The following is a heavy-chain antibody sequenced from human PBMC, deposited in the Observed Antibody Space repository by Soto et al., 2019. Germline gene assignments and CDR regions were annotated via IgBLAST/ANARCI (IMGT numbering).Heavy chain of an antibody. J-gene: IGHJ5*02. CDR1: RFTFSSDA. CDR3: AKDGSSSGWDHPKGWFAP. Sequence: GGSLRLSCAVSRFTFSSDAISCVRQRPGKGLEWVSAISGSGGSTYYADSVKGRFTISRDNLKNTLYLQMNSLRAEDTAVYYCAKDGSSSGWDHPKGWFAPWGRGTLVPVSS. V-gene: IGHV3-23*01. CDR2: ISGSGGST. D-gene: IGHD6-19*01.